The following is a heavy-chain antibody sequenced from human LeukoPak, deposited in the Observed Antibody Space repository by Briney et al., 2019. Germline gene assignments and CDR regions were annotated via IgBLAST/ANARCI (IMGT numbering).Heavy chain of an antibody. J-gene: IGHJ4*02. CDR3: ARERMYSGSGSTYPYYDY. D-gene: IGHD3-10*01. V-gene: IGHV3-7*01. CDR2: IKPDGSEK. CDR1: GFTFSSYW. Sequence: PGGSLRLSCAASGFTFSSYWMSWVRQSPGKGLEWVANIKPDGSEKYYVDSVKGRFTISRDNAKNALYLEMNGLRAGDTAVYYCARERMYSGSGSTYPYYDYWGQGTLVTVSS.